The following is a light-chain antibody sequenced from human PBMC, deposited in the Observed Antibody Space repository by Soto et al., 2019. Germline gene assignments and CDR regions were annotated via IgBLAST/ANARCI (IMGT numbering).Light chain of an antibody. J-gene: IGLJ2*01. Sequence: QSALTQPPSASGSPGQSVTISCTGTSSDVGGYNYVSWYQQHPGTAPQLIIYDVSKRPSGVPDRFSGSKSGNTASLTVSGLQAEDEADYFCNSYGGSNNYVIFGGGTKLTVL. CDR3: NSYGGSNNYVI. V-gene: IGLV2-8*01. CDR1: SSDVGGYNY. CDR2: DVS.